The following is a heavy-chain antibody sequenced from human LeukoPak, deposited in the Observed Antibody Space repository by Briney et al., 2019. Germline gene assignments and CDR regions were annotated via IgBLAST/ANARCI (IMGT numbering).Heavy chain of an antibody. CDR2: VENTGSI. CDR1: DGSMSRYY. Sequence: PSETLSLTCTVSDGSMSRYYWSWIRQPPGKGLEWIGNVENTGSIYYNPSLESRVTISVDTSKNQLSLRLNSVTAADTAVYYCARAVGESGHGRYFHYLGQGTLVTVSS. J-gene: IGHJ4*02. V-gene: IGHV4-59*01. D-gene: IGHD5-12*01. CDR3: ARAVGESGHGRYFHY.